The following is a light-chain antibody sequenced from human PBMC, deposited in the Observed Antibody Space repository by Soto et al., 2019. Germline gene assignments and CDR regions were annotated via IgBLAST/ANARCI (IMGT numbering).Light chain of an antibody. CDR3: QQYNNWPLT. CDR1: QSITSN. V-gene: IGKV3-15*01. J-gene: IGKJ4*01. CDR2: GAS. Sequence: EIVLSQSPGPLSLSPGERATLSCRASQSITSNLAWYQQKPGQAPRLLIYGASTRGTAIPARFSGSGSGTEFTLTISSLQSEDFAVYFCQQYNNWPLTFGGGTKVDI.